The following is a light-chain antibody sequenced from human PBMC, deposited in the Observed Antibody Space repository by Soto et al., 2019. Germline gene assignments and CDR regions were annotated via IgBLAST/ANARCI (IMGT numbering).Light chain of an antibody. CDR2: WAS. CDR3: QQYYSTPPYT. Sequence: DIVMTQSPDSLAVSLGERATINCKSSQSVLYSSNNKNYLAWYQQKPGQHPKLLIYWASTRESGVPDRFSGSGSGTDFTLTISSLQAEDVAVHYCQQYYSTPPYTFGQGTKLEIK. J-gene: IGKJ2*01. CDR1: QSVLYSSNNKNY. V-gene: IGKV4-1*01.